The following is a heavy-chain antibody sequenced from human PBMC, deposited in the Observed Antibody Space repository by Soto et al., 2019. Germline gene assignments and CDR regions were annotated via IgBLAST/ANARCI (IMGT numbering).Heavy chain of an antibody. CDR2: SYHSGST. CDR3: ATRIGPQL. Sequence: SETLSLTCAVSGGSISTDNWWTWVRQPPGKGLEWGGESYHSGSTNYNPSLESRVTISLDKSKNQFSLRLSSVTPADTAVYYCATRIGPQLWGQGTLVTVSS. J-gene: IGHJ4*02. CDR1: GGSISTDNW. V-gene: IGHV4-4*02.